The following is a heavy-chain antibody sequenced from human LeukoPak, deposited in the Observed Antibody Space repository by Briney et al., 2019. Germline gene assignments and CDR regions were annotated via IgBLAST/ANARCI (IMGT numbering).Heavy chain of an antibody. D-gene: IGHD3-10*02. J-gene: IGHJ4*02. V-gene: IGHV4-34*01. CDR1: GGSFSGYY. Sequence: SETLSLTCTVYGGSFSGYYWSWIRQPPGKGLEWIGEINHSGSTDYNPSLKSRVTISVDTSKNQFSLKLSSVTAADTAVYYCAIFFVRGVMGFDYWGQGTLVTVSS. CDR2: INHSGST. CDR3: AIFFVRGVMGFDY.